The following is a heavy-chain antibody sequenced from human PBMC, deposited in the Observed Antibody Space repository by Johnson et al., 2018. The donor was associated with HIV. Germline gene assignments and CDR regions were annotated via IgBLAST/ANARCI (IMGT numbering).Heavy chain of an antibody. D-gene: IGHD5-24*01. Sequence: VQLVESGGGVVQPGRSLRLSCAASGFTFSSYGMHWVRQAPGKGLEWVSGINWNGGSTNYADSVKGRFSISRDNAKNSLYLQMNSLRAEDTAIYYCARDYNGVFDVWGQGTLVTVSS. CDR3: ARDYNGVFDV. CDR2: INWNGGST. CDR1: GFTFSSYG. J-gene: IGHJ3*01. V-gene: IGHV3-20*04.